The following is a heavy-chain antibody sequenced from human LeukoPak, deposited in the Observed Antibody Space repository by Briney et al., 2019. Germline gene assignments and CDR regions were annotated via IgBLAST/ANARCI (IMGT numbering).Heavy chain of an antibody. D-gene: IGHD1-26*01. Sequence: SETLSLTCAVYGGSFSGYYWSWIRKPPGKGLEWIGEINHSGSTNYNPSLKSRVTISVDTSKNQFSLKLSSVTAADTAVYYCARAGIVGATKFDYWGQGTLVTVSS. CDR1: GGSFSGYY. CDR2: INHSGST. CDR3: ARAGIVGATKFDY. V-gene: IGHV4-34*01. J-gene: IGHJ4*02.